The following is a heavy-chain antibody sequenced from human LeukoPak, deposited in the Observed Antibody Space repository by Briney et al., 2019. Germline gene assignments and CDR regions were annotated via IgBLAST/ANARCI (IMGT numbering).Heavy chain of an antibody. CDR1: GVSISSSSYY. Sequence: PSETLSLTCTVSGVSISSSSYYWGWLRQPPGKGLEWIGSIYYSGSTYYNPSLKSRVTISVDTSKNQFSLKLSSVTAADTAVYYCARRSMVRGVISYWGQGTLVTVSS. CDR2: IYYSGST. CDR3: ARRSMVRGVISY. D-gene: IGHD3-10*01. J-gene: IGHJ4*02. V-gene: IGHV4-39*01.